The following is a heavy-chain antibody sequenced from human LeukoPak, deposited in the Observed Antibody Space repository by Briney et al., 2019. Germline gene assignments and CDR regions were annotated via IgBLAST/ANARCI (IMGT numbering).Heavy chain of an antibody. D-gene: IGHD3-22*01. CDR1: GGSSSGYY. Sequence: PLETLSLTCALYGGSSSGYYWSWIRQPPRGRVEWVWEINHSGSTNYNPTLKSRVTISVDTSKNQFSLKLSSVTAADTAVYYCARGMYYYDSRNYFDYWGQGTLVTVSS. V-gene: IGHV4-34*01. CDR3: ARGMYYYDSRNYFDY. CDR2: INHSGST. J-gene: IGHJ4*02.